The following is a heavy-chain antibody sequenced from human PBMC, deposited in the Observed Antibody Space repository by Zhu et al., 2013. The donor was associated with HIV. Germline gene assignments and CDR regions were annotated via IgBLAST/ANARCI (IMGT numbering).Heavy chain of an antibody. CDR3: VWGSYRSYYFDY. J-gene: IGHJ4*02. D-gene: IGHD3-16*02. V-gene: IGHV1-69*14. CDR2: IIPISGTA. CDR1: GGTFSGYS. Sequence: QVQLVQSGAEVKKPGSSVKVSCKASGGTFSGYSISWVRQAPGQGLEWMGWIIPISGTANYAQKFQGRVTITADKSTSTAYMELSSLRSEDTAVYYCVWGSYRSYYFDYWGQGTLVTVSS.